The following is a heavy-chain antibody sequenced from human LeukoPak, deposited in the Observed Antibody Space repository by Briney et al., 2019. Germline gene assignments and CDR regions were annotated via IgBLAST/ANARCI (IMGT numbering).Heavy chain of an antibody. CDR3: ASSVEMATISGF. CDR1: GGSISGYY. CDR2: IYYTGST. V-gene: IGHV4-59*01. Sequence: NPSETLSLTCTVSGGSISGYYWNWIRQPPEKGLEWIGYIYYTGSTNYNPSLKSRVTISVDTSKNLFSLKLSSVTAADTAVYYCASSVEMATISGFWGQGTLVTVSS. J-gene: IGHJ4*02. D-gene: IGHD5-24*01.